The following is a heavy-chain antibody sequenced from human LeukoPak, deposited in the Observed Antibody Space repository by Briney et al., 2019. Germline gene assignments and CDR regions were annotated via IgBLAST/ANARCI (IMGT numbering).Heavy chain of an antibody. Sequence: PGGSLRLSCAASGFTFDDYAMHWVRQAPGKGLEWVSGISWNSGSIGYADSVKGRFTISRDNAKNSLFLQMDSLRAEDTAVYYCARSTYSSSSPLDAFDIWGQGTMVTVSS. CDR1: GFTFDDYA. D-gene: IGHD6-6*01. J-gene: IGHJ3*02. CDR3: ARSTYSSSSPLDAFDI. CDR2: ISWNSGSI. V-gene: IGHV3-9*01.